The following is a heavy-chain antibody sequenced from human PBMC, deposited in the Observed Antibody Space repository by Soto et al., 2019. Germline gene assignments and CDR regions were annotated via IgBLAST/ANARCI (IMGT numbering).Heavy chain of an antibody. CDR1: GYSFTSYW. Sequence: GESLKISCKGSGYSFTSYWISWVRQMPGKGLEWMGRIDPSDSYTNYSPSFQGHVTISADKSISTAYPQWSSLKASDTAMYYCARGLELQERWFDPWGQGTLVTVSS. CDR2: IDPSDSYT. CDR3: ARGLELQERWFDP. D-gene: IGHD1-7*01. J-gene: IGHJ5*02. V-gene: IGHV5-10-1*01.